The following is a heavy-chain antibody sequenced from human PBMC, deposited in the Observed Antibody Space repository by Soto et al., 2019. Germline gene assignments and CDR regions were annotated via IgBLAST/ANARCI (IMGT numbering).Heavy chain of an antibody. CDR2: INTYNGNT. Sequence: QVQLVQSRGEEKNPGASVKVSCKASGYSFTRYGIAWARQAPGQGLEWMGWINTYNGNTNYAQNLQGRVTLTTDTSTSTAYMELTSLRSNDTAIYYCAMVDVYVTPSPQDVWGQGTTVIVSS. D-gene: IGHD3-16*01. J-gene: IGHJ6*02. V-gene: IGHV1-18*01. CDR3: AMVDVYVTPSPQDV. CDR1: GYSFTRYG.